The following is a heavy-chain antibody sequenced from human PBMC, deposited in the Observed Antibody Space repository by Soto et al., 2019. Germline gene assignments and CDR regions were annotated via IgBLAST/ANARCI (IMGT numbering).Heavy chain of an antibody. CDR3: ATIVGANDY. Sequence: SETLSLTCTVSRASIYTYSWTWIRQPAGKGLQWIGHIYSSGSANYSPSLKSRVSMSVDSSKNQISLKLTSVTAADTAVYYCATIVGANDYWGQGTLVTVSS. CDR2: IYSSGSA. CDR1: RASIYTYS. J-gene: IGHJ4*02. D-gene: IGHD1-26*01. V-gene: IGHV4-4*07.